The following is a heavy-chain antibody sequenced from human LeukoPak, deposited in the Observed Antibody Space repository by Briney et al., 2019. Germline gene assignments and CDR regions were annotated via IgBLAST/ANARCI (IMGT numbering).Heavy chain of an antibody. CDR3: ARDSKTYSGSYYNGLDY. Sequence: SETLSLTCTVSGGSISSYYWSWIRQAPGKGLEWIGYIYYSGSTNYNPSLNTPLTISVATSKNQFSLKLSSVTAADTAVYYCARDSKTYSGSYYNGLDYWGQGTLVTVSS. V-gene: IGHV4-59*12. CDR2: IYYSGST. D-gene: IGHD3-10*01. CDR1: GGSISSYY. J-gene: IGHJ4*02.